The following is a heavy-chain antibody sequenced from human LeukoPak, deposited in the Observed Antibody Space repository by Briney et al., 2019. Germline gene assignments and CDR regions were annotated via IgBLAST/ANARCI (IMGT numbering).Heavy chain of an antibody. V-gene: IGHV3-21*01. J-gene: IGHJ3*02. CDR3: ARVKGIVVVGAFDI. Sequence: GGSLRLSCAAAGFTVSSYSMNWVRQAPGKGLEWVSSISSSSSYIYYADSVKGRFTISRDNAKNSLYLQMNSLRAEDTAVYYCARVKGIVVVGAFDIWGQGTMVTVSS. CDR2: ISSSSSYI. CDR1: GFTVSSYS. D-gene: IGHD3-22*01.